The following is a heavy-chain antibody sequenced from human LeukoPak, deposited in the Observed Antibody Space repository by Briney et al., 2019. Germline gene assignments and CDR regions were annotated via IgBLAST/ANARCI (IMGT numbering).Heavy chain of an antibody. J-gene: IGHJ4*02. V-gene: IGHV3-9*01. Sequence: GGSLRLSCAASGFTFDDYAMHWVRQAPGKGLEWVSGISWNSGSIGYADSVKGRFTISRDNAKNSLYLQMNSLRAEDTALYYCENDAFPGYSSGPYGPYYFDYWGQGTLVTVSS. CDR2: ISWNSGSI. CDR3: ENDAFPGYSSGPYGPYYFDY. D-gene: IGHD6-19*01. CDR1: GFTFDDYA.